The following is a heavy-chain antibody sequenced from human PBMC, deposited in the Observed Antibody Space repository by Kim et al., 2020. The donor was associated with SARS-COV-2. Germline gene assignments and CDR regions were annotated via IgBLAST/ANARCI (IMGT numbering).Heavy chain of an antibody. D-gene: IGHD3-16*02. V-gene: IGHV4-61*01. CDR2: ISYSGSS. CDR1: GGSVSSDSYY. Sequence: SETLSLTCTVSGGSVSSDSYYWSWIRQPPGKGLEWIGYISYSGSSNYNPSLKSRVTISADTSKNQFSLKLRSVTTADTAVYYCAGVNYNYHSMDVWAKGT. J-gene: IGHJ6*03. CDR3: AGVNYNYHSMDV.